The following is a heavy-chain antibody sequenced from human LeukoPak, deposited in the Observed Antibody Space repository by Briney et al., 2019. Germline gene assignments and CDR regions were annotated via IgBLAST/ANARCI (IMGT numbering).Heavy chain of an antibody. Sequence: GGSLRLSCAASGFTFSSYWMHWVRQAPGKGLVWVSRTNSDGSSTSYADSVKGRFTISRDNAKNTLYLQMNSLRAEDTAVYYCARDGTYYDFWSGEYGMDVWGQGTTVTVSS. J-gene: IGHJ6*02. CDR1: GFTFSSYW. CDR2: TNSDGSST. V-gene: IGHV3-74*01. D-gene: IGHD3-3*01. CDR3: ARDGTYYDFWSGEYGMDV.